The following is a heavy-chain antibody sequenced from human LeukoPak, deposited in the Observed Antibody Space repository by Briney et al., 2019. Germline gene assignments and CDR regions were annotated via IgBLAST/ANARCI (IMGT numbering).Heavy chain of an antibody. Sequence: GGSLRLSCAASGFIFSNYAMTWVRQAPGKGLEWVSTISGSGGNIYYADSVKGRFTISRDNSKNTLNLQMNSLRAEDTAVYYCAKVKEYYYYGMDVWGQGTTVTVSS. V-gene: IGHV3-23*01. CDR1: GFIFSNYA. CDR3: AKVKEYYYYGMDV. J-gene: IGHJ6*02. CDR2: ISGSGGNI.